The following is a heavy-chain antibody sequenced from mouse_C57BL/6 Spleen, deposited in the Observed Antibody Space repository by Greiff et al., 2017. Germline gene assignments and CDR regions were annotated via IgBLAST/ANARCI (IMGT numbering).Heavy chain of an antibody. D-gene: IGHD3-2*02. CDR1: GYTFTDYE. J-gene: IGHJ2*01. CDR3: TKGDSSGY. CDR2: IDPETGGT. V-gene: IGHV1-15*01. Sequence: VQLQQSGAELVRPGASVTLSCKASGYTFTDYEMTWVKQTPVHGLEWIGAIDPETGGTAYNQKFKGKAILTADKSSSTAYMELSSLTSEDSAVYYCTKGDSSGYWGQGTTLTVSS.